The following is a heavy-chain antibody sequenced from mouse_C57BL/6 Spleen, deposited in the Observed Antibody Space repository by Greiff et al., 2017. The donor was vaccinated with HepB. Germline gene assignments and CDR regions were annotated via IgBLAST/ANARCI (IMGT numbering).Heavy chain of an antibody. V-gene: IGHV1-26*01. J-gene: IGHJ3*01. CDR2: INPNNGGT. Sequence: EVKLQQSGPELVKPGASVKISCKASGYTFTDYYMNWVKQSHGKSLEWIGDINPNNGGTSYNQKFKGKATLTVDKSSSTAYMELRSLTSEDSAVYYCARSGAAQVPWFAYWGQGTLVTVSA. CDR3: ARSGAAQVPWFAY. D-gene: IGHD3-2*02. CDR1: GYTFTDYY.